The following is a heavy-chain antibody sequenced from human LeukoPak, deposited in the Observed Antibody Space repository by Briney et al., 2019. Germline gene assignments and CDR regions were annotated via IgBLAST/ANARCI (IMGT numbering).Heavy chain of an antibody. CDR3: AKDQYCTSTSCYVGY. CDR2: ISSSSIYI. Sequence: PGGSLRLSCAASGFTFSGYAMNWVRQAPGKGLEWVSSISSSSIYIHYADSVKGRFTISRDNAKNSLYLQMNSLRAEDTAVYYCAKDQYCTSTSCYVGYWGQGTLVTVSS. V-gene: IGHV3-21*04. CDR1: GFTFSGYA. D-gene: IGHD2-2*01. J-gene: IGHJ4*02.